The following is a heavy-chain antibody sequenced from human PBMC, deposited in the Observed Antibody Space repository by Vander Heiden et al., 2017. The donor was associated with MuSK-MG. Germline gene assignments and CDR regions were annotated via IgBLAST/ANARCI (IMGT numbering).Heavy chain of an antibody. J-gene: IGHJ4*02. CDR2: VYPGDSDV. V-gene: IGHV5-51*01. CDR1: GYDFSNGW. CDR3: ARHLVIIRGGSYYFDS. Sequence: EVQLVQSGAEVRKSGESLKISRKTSGYDFSNGWIGWVRQMPGKGLEWMGIVYPGDSDVGYSRSFQGQVTVSADKSTATAYLQWDSLKASDSGMYYCARHLVIIRGGSYYFDSWGQGTLVTVS. D-gene: IGHD3-10*01.